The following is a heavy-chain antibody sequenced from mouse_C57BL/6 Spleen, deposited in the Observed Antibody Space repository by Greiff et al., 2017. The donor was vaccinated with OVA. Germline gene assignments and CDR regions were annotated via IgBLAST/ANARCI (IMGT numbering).Heavy chain of an antibody. V-gene: IGHV1-69*01. D-gene: IGHD1-1*01. CDR3: ARQGTKVVATYKYFDV. Sequence: QVQLQQPGAELVMPGASVKLSCKASGYTFTSYWMHWVKQRPGQGLEWIGEIDPADSYTNYNQKFKGKSTLTVDKSSSTAYMQLSSLTSEDSAVYYCARQGTKVVATYKYFDVWGTGTTVTVSS. J-gene: IGHJ1*03. CDR1: GYTFTSYW. CDR2: IDPADSYT.